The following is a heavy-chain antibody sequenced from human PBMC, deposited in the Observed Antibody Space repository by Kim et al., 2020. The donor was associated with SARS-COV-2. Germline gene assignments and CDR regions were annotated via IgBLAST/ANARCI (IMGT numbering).Heavy chain of an antibody. J-gene: IGHJ5*02. CDR1: GDSITSGRYY. V-gene: IGHV4-39*01. D-gene: IGHD4-17*01. Sequence: SETLSLTCKVSGDSITSGRYYWGWIRQPPGKGLEWIGSLSYSGRTFYNPSLKSRVTISVDTSKNQFSLKMTSVTAADTAVIYCVRQDHNDHGDPNWFDPWGQGTLVTVSS. CDR3: VRQDHNDHGDPNWFDP. CDR2: LSYSGRT.